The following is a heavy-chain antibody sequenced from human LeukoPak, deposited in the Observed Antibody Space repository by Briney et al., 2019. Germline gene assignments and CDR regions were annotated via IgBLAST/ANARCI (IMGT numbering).Heavy chain of an antibody. Sequence: GGSLRLSCAASGFTFSSSGMSWVRQAPGKGLECVSAISGGIGSTYYADSVKGRFTISRDNSKNTLYLQMNSLRAEDTAVHYCAKTGPYYFDYWGQGTLVTVSS. CDR1: GFTFSSSG. V-gene: IGHV3-23*01. D-gene: IGHD3-9*01. CDR2: ISGGIGST. J-gene: IGHJ4*02. CDR3: AKTGPYYFDY.